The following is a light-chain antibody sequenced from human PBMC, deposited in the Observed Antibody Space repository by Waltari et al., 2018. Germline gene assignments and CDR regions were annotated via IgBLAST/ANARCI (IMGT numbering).Light chain of an antibody. Sequence: SANQSVRNFLAWYPERPGQTPWLLIYGASSRATGIPDRFSGSGSVTDFILTINRLEPEDFAVYFCQQYSSSVMYTFGQRTEL. CDR1: QSVRNF. J-gene: IGKJ2*01. CDR3: QQYSSSVMYT. CDR2: GAS. V-gene: IGKV3-20*01.